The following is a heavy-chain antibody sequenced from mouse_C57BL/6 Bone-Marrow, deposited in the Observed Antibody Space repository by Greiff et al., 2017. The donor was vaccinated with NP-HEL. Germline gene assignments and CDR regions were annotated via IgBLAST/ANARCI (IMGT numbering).Heavy chain of an antibody. CDR1: GYTFTSYW. V-gene: IGHV1-55*01. CDR2: IYPGSGST. J-gene: IGHJ4*01. CDR3: ARPHYAMDY. Sequence: QVQLQQPGAELVMPGASVKLSCKASGYTFTSYWMHWVKQRPGQGLEWIGDIYPGSGSTNYNEKFKSKATLTVDTSSSTAYMQLSSLTSEDSAVYYCARPHYAMDYWGQGTSVTVSS.